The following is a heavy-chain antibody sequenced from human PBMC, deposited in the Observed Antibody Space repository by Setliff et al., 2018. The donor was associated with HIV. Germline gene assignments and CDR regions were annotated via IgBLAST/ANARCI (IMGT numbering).Heavy chain of an antibody. J-gene: IGHJ3*02. CDR1: GFNVNNKY. Sequence: GGSLRLSCAASGFNVNNKYMNWVRQAPGKGLEWVSSISSSSSYIYYADSVKGRFTISRDNAKNSLYLQMNSLRAEDTAVYYCARDHYAFDIWGQGTMVTVSS. CDR3: ARDHYAFDI. CDR2: ISSSSSYI. V-gene: IGHV3-21*01.